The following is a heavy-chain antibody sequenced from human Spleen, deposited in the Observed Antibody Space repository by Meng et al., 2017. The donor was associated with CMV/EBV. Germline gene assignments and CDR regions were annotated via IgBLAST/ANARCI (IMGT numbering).Heavy chain of an antibody. CDR2: INPNSDVT. J-gene: IGHJ4*02. CDR1: GYTFTGYY. Sequence: ASVKVSCKASGYTFTGYYLHWVRQAPGQGLEWMGWINPNSDVTNYAQKFQGRVTMTRDTSISTAYLELVSLKSDDTAMYYCARDRSVTAHQGSAYWGQGTLVTVSS. V-gene: IGHV1-2*02. CDR3: ARDRSVTAHQGSAY. D-gene: IGHD2-21*02.